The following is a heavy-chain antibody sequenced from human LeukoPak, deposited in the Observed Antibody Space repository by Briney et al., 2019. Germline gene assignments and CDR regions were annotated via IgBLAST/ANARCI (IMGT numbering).Heavy chain of an antibody. CDR1: GFSFSSYG. Sequence: PGGSLRLSCAASGFSFSSYGMHWVRQAPGKGLEYVSAISSNGGSTYYANSVRGRFTISRDNSKNTVYLQMGSLRAEDMAVYYCSNWYGYWGQGTLVTVSS. J-gene: IGHJ5*01. CDR2: ISSNGGST. V-gene: IGHV3-64*01. CDR3: SNWYGY.